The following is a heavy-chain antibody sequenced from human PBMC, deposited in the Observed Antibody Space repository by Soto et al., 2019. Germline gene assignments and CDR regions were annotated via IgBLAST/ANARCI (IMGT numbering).Heavy chain of an antibody. J-gene: IGHJ4*02. CDR3: AKVWVEDGYCSITSCLYYFHH. CDR1: GFTFSTSA. CDR2: ISDSGST. D-gene: IGHD2-2*03. Sequence: EVQLLESGGGLVQPGGSLRLSCEASGFTFSTSAMSWVRQAPGKGLEWVSTISDSGSTYYAYSVKGRFTISSDNSKNTPYLQMTSLRAEYTAVFYCAKVWVEDGYCSITSCLYYFHHWGQGTLVTVSS. V-gene: IGHV3-23*01.